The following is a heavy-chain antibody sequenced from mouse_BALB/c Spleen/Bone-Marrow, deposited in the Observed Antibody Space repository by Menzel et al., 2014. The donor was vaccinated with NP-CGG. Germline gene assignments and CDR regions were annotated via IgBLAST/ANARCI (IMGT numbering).Heavy chain of an antibody. CDR2: ISCYNGAT. J-gene: IGHJ2*01. Sequence: LVKTGASVQISCKASGYSFTGYYMHWVKRSHGKSLEWIGYISCYNGATSYNQKFKGKATFTVDTSSSTAYMQCNSLTSEDSAVYYCARGDGYYVDFDYWGQGTTLTVSS. D-gene: IGHD2-3*01. V-gene: IGHV1S34*01. CDR3: ARGDGYYVDFDY. CDR1: GYSFTGYY.